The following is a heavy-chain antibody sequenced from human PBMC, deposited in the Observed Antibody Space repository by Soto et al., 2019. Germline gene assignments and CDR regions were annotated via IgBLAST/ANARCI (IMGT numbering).Heavy chain of an antibody. CDR2: ISYDGSNK. Sequence: QVQLVESGGGVVQPGRSLRLSCAASGFTFSSYGMHWVRQAPGKWLEWVAVISYDGSNKYYADSVKGRFTISRDNSKNTLYLQMNSLRAEDTAVYYCAKDKIGIVGAIDYWGQGTLVTVSS. J-gene: IGHJ4*02. V-gene: IGHV3-30*18. D-gene: IGHD1-26*01. CDR3: AKDKIGIVGAIDY. CDR1: GFTFSSYG.